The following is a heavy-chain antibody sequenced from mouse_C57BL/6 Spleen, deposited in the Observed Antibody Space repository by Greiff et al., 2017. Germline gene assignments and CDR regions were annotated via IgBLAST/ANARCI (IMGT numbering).Heavy chain of an antibody. CDR3: ARHGSSQYYYAMDY. CDR1: GFTFSDYG. D-gene: IGHD1-1*01. V-gene: IGHV5-17*01. Sequence: EVKLMESGGGLVKPGVSLKLSCAASGFTFSDYGMHWVRQAPEKGLEWVAYISSGSSTIYYADTVKGRFTISRDNAKNTLFLQMTSLRSEDTAMYYCARHGSSQYYYAMDYWGQGTSVTVSS. J-gene: IGHJ4*01. CDR2: ISSGSSTI.